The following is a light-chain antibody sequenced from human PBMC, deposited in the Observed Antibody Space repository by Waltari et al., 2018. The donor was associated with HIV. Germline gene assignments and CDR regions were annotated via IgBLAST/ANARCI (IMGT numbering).Light chain of an antibody. CDR2: DVT. J-gene: IGLJ2*01. V-gene: IGLV2-11*01. CDR3: CSYAGSYTLVV. Sequence: QSALTQPRSVSGSPGQSVTISCTGTSSDVGGFNFVSWYQQHPGKAPKLMIYDVTKRPSGVPDRFSGSKFDNTASLTISWLQADDEADYYCCSYAGSYTLVVFGGGTKLTVL. CDR1: SSDVGGFNF.